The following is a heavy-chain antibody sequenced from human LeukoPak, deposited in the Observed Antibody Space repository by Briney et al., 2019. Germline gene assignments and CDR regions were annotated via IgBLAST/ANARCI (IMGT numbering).Heavy chain of an antibody. J-gene: IGHJ4*02. CDR1: GYTFTSYG. D-gene: IGHD3-3*01. Sequence: ASVKVSCKASGYTFTSYGISWVRQAPRQGLEWMGWISAYNGNTNYAQKLQGRVTMTTDTSTSTAYMELRSLRSDDTAVYYCAREIRRFLEWYSDYWGQGTLVTVSS. V-gene: IGHV1-18*01. CDR2: ISAYNGNT. CDR3: AREIRRFLEWYSDY.